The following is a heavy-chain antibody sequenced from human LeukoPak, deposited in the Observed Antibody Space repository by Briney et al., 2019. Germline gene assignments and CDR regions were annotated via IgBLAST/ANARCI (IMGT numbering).Heavy chain of an antibody. J-gene: IGHJ3*01. D-gene: IGHD6-19*01. V-gene: IGHV4-38-2*01. CDR3: ATGLNSGWYLYAFDV. CDR2: IYHSGST. Sequence: PSETLSLTCAVYGGSFSGYYWGWIRQPPGKGLEWIGSIYHSGSTYYNPSLKSRVTISVDTSKNHFSLKLSSVTAADTAVYYCATGLNSGWYLYAFDVWGQGTMVTVSS. CDR1: GGSFSGYY.